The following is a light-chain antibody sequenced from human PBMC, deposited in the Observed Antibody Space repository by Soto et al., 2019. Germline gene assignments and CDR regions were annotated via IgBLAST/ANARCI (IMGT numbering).Light chain of an antibody. CDR2: KAS. CDR3: QQYNDNWT. CDR1: QSISSW. V-gene: IGKV1-5*03. Sequence: DIEMTQSPSTLSAAVGNRVTIACRASQSISSWLAGYQQKPGKAPKLLIYKASTLQSGVPSRFSGSGSGTEFTLAISSLQPDDSATYYCQQYNDNWTFGQGTKV. J-gene: IGKJ1*01.